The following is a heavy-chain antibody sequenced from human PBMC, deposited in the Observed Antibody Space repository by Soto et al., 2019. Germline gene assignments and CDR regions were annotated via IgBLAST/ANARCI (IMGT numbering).Heavy chain of an antibody. Sequence: GGSLRLSCAASGFTFSSYGMHWVRQAPGKGLEWVAVISYDGSNKYYADSVKGRFTISRDNSKNTLYLQMNSLRAEDTAVYYCAKDQMGADDFDYWGQGTLVTVSS. J-gene: IGHJ4*02. CDR2: ISYDGSNK. V-gene: IGHV3-30*18. D-gene: IGHD1-26*01. CDR1: GFTFSSYG. CDR3: AKDQMGADDFDY.